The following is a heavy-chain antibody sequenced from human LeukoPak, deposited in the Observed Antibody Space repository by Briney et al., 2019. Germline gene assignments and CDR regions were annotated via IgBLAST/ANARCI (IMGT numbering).Heavy chain of an antibody. V-gene: IGHV1-18*01. CDR2: ISAYNGNT. J-gene: IGHJ4*02. CDR3: ARSLGPAAILGYYFDY. CDR1: GYSFTSNG. D-gene: IGHD2-2*02. Sequence: ASVKVSCKASGYSFTSNGISWVRQAPGQGLEWMGWISAYNGNTNCAQKLQGRVTMTTDTSTSTAYMELRSLRSDDTAVYYCARSLGPAAILGYYFDYWGQGTLVTVSS.